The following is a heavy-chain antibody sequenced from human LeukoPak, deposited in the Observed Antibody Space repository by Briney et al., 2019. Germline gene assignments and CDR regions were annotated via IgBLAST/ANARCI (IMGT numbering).Heavy chain of an antibody. CDR2: ISYDGSNK. J-gene: IGHJ4*02. Sequence: GGSLRLSCAASGFTFSSYAMHWVRQAPGKGLEWVAVISYDGSNKYYADSVKGRFTISRDNSKNTLYLQMNSLRAEDTAVYYCARDVPNLVVVVAATAFDYWGQGTLVTVSS. D-gene: IGHD2-15*01. CDR1: GFTFSSYA. CDR3: ARDVPNLVVVVAATAFDY. V-gene: IGHV3-30-3*01.